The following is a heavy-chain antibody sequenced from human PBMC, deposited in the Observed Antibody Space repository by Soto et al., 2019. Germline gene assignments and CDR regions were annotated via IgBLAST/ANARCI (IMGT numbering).Heavy chain of an antibody. V-gene: IGHV3-48*02. CDR3: ARSDSSGWYLVDSAEYFQH. CDR2: ISSSSSTI. J-gene: IGHJ1*01. CDR1: GFTFSSYS. D-gene: IGHD6-19*01. Sequence: GGSLRLSCAASGFTFSSYSMHWVRQAPGKGLEWVSYISSSSSTIYYADSVKGRFTISRDNAKNSLYLQMNSLRDEDTAVYYCARSDSSGWYLVDSAEYFQHWGQGTLVTVSS.